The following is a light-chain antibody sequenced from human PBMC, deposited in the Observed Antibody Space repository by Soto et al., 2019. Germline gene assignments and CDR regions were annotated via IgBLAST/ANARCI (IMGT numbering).Light chain of an antibody. Sequence: DIQMTQSPSSLSASVGDRVTVTCRASQSIATFLNWYQHKPGKAPKLLISGASNLQSGVPSRFSGSGSWTDFTLTINSLHPEDFATYYCQQSYSSLALTFGGGTKLEIK. CDR2: GAS. J-gene: IGKJ4*01. CDR1: QSIATF. V-gene: IGKV1-39*01. CDR3: QQSYSSLALT.